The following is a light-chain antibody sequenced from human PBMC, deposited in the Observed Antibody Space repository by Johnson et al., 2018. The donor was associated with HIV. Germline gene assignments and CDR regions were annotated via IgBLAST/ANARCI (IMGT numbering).Light chain of an antibody. J-gene: IGLJ1*01. CDR1: SSNIGNNY. CDR2: DNN. Sequence: QSVLTQPPSVSAAPGQKVTISCSGSSSNIGNNYVSWYQQLPGTAPKLLIYDNNKRPSGIPDRFSGSKSGTSATLGITGLQTGDEADYYCGAWHSSLSGGLYLFGTGTKVTVL. CDR3: GAWHSSLSGGLYL. V-gene: IGLV1-51*01.